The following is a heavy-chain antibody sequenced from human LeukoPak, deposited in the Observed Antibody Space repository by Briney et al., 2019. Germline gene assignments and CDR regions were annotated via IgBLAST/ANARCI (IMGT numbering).Heavy chain of an antibody. CDR1: GTIFSSYC. V-gene: IGHV3-74*01. J-gene: IGHJ4*02. Sequence: GGSLRLSCVAAGTIFSSYCMHWVREAGGKVLLWVSRINSDGSSTSYADSVKGRFTISRDNAKNTLYLQMNSLRAEDTAVYYCARSYSSRKLGYWGQGTLVTVSS. CDR3: ARSYSSRKLGY. CDR2: INSDGSST. D-gene: IGHD6-13*01.